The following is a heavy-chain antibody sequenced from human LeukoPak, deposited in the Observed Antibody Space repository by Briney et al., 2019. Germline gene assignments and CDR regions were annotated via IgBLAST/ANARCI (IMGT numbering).Heavy chain of an antibody. J-gene: IGHJ4*02. CDR3: ARDQDGDCYFDY. D-gene: IGHD2-21*02. CDR2: SSYSGST. CDR1: GDSISSYY. V-gene: IGHV4-59*01. Sequence: PSDTLSLTCTVSGDSISSYYWSWLRQPPGKGLEWIGYSSYSGSTNYNPSLKSRVTISVDTSKNQFSLTLSSVTAADTAVYYCARDQDGDCYFDYWGQGTLVTVSS.